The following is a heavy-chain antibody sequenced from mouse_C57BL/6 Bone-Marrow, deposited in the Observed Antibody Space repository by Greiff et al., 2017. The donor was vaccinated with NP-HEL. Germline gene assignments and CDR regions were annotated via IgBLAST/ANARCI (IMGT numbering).Heavy chain of an antibody. Sequence: QVQLQQSGAELVKPGASVKMSCKASGYTFTSYWITWVKQRPGQGLEWIGDIYPGSGSTNYNEKFKSKATLTVDTSSSTAYMQLSSLTSEDSAVYYCARITTVVVYYFDYWGQGTTLTVSS. CDR2: IYPGSGST. CDR3: ARITTVVVYYFDY. J-gene: IGHJ2*01. CDR1: GYTFTSYW. V-gene: IGHV1-55*01. D-gene: IGHD1-1*01.